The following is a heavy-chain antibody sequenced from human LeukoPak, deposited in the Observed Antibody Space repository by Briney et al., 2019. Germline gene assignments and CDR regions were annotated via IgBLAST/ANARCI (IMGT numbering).Heavy chain of an antibody. J-gene: IGHJ4*02. V-gene: IGHV3-53*01. Sequence: PGGSLRLSCAASGFTVSTNYMSWVRQAPGKGLQSVSIMFSGGTTDYADSVRGRFSISRDSSQNTVSLQMNSLRVEDTAVYYCARGAGSGWPLDKWGQGTLVTVSS. CDR1: GFTVSTNY. D-gene: IGHD6-19*01. CDR2: MFSGGTT. CDR3: ARGAGSGWPLDK.